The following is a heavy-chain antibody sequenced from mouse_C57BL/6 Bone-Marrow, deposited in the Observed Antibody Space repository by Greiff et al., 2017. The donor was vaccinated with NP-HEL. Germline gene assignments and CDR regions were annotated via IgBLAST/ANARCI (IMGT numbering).Heavy chain of an antibody. Sequence: EVKLMESGGGLVQPGGSLSLSCAASGFTFTDYYMSWVRQPPGKALEWLGFIRNKANGYTTEYSASVKGRFTISRDNSQSILYLQMNALRAEDSATYYCARYMRLRERYFDVWGTGTTVTVSS. D-gene: IGHD2-4*01. CDR1: GFTFTDYY. CDR2: IRNKANGYTT. J-gene: IGHJ1*03. V-gene: IGHV7-3*01. CDR3: ARYMRLRERYFDV.